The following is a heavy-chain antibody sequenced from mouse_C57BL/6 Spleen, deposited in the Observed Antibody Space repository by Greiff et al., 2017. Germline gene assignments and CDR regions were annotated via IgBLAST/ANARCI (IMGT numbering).Heavy chain of an antibody. D-gene: IGHD3-3*01. CDR2: IRNKANNHAT. J-gene: IGHJ1*03. CDR1: GFTFSDAW. CDR3: MFRADWYFDV. V-gene: IGHV6-6*01. Sequence: EVQLQESGGGLVQPGGSMKLSCAASGFTFSDAWMDWVRQSPEMGLEWVAEIRNKANNHATYYAESVKGRFTISRDDSKSSVYLQMNSLRAEDTGIYYCMFRADWYFDVWGTGTTVTVSS.